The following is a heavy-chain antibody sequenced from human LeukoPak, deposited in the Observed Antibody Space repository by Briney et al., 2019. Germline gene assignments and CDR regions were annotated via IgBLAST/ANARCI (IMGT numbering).Heavy chain of an antibody. V-gene: IGHV3-33*01. D-gene: IGHD4-11*01. Sequence: GGSLRLSCAAAGFTFNHYGMHWVRQAPGKGLEWVAVIWSDGTNKYYTDSVKGRFTISRDDSENTVYLQMSSLRPEDTGVYFCARDAQRGFDYRNSLRYWGQGTPVTVS. CDR2: IWSDGTNK. CDR3: ARDAQRGFDYRNSLRY. J-gene: IGHJ4*02. CDR1: GFTFNHYG.